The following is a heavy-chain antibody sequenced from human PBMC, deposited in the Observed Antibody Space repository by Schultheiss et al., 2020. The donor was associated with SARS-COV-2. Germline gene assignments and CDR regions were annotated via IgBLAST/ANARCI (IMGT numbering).Heavy chain of an antibody. J-gene: IGHJ4*02. CDR1: GGSISSGYY. CDR2: IYYSGST. V-gene: IGHV4-61*01. CDR3: ARGGIAAAGTGDY. D-gene: IGHD6-13*01. Sequence: SETLSLTCAVSGGSISSGYYWSWIRQPPGKGLEWIGYIYYSGSTNYNPSLKSRVTISVDTSKNQFSLKLSSVTAADTAVYYCARGGIAAAGTGDYWGQGTLVTVSS.